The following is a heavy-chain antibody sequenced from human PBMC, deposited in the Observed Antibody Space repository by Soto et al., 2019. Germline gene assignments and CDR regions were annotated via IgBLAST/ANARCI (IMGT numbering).Heavy chain of an antibody. J-gene: IGHJ5*02. CDR2: IYYSGSH. Sequence: QVQLQESGPGLVKPSQTLSLTCTVSGGSISSGGYYWSWIRQHPGKGLEWIGYIYYSGSHYYNPSLKSRVTISEDTTKNQFSLRLSSVNAADTAAYDCAGVSGEVRGVIGWFDRGGQGTLVTVAS. CDR3: AGVSGEVRGVIGWFDR. D-gene: IGHD3-10*01. CDR1: GGSISSGGYY. V-gene: IGHV4-31*03.